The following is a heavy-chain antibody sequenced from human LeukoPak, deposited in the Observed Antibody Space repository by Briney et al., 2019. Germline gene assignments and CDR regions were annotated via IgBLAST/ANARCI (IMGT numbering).Heavy chain of an antibody. CDR2: ISGSGGST. V-gene: IGHV3-23*01. Sequence: GGSLRLSCAASGFTFSSYAMSWVRQAPGKGLEWVSAISGSGGSTYYADSVKGRFTISRDNSKNTLYLQMNSLRAEDTAVYYCAKSRTTDIVVVVAVPRLYYYYMDVWGKGTTVTVSS. CDR1: GFTFSSYA. D-gene: IGHD2-15*01. CDR3: AKSRTTDIVVVVAVPRLYYYYMDV. J-gene: IGHJ6*03.